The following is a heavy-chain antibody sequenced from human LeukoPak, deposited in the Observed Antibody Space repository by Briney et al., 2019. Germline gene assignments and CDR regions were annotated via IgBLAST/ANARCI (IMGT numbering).Heavy chain of an antibody. CDR1: GFTFSRYA. Sequence: GGSLRLSCAASGFTFSRYAMHWVRQAPGKGLEWVAIISYDGSRKYYADSVKGRFTISRDNSKDTLYLQMISLRAEDTAVYYCARSVVEDYYYGMDVWGQGTMVTVSS. D-gene: IGHD2-15*01. V-gene: IGHV3-30-3*01. CDR2: ISYDGSRK. J-gene: IGHJ6*02. CDR3: ARSVVEDYYYGMDV.